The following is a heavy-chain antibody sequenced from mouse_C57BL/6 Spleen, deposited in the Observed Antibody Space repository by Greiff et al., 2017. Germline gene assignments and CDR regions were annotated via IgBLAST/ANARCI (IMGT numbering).Heavy chain of an antibody. V-gene: IGHV5-17*01. Sequence: DVMLVESGGGLVKPGGSLKLSCAASGFTFSDYGMHWVRQAPEKGLEWVAYISSGSSTIYYADTVKGRFTISRDNAKNTLFLQMTSLRSEDTAMYYCAILLPGYWGQGTTLTVSS. CDR2: ISSGSSTI. J-gene: IGHJ2*01. CDR1: GFTFSDYG. D-gene: IGHD1-1*01. CDR3: AILLPGY.